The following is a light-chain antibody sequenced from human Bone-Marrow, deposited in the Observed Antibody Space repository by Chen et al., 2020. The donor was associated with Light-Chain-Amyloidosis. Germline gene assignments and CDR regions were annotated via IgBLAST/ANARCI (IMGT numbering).Light chain of an antibody. Sequence: AIRLTQSPSSLSASTGDRVTITCRASQGISSYLAWYQQKPGKAPKLLIYAAYTLQSGVPSRFSGSGSGTDFTLTISCLQSEEFATYYCQQYYSYPSFGQGTELEIK. CDR3: QQYYSYPS. CDR2: AAY. V-gene: IGKV1-8*01. CDR1: QGISSY. J-gene: IGKJ2*01.